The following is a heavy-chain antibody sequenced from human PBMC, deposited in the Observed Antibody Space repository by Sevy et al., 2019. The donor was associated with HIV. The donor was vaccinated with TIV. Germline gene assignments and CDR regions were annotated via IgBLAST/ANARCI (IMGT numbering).Heavy chain of an antibody. Sequence: GESLKISCAASGFTFINYAMHWVRQAPGKGLEWVAVISYDGSNKYYGDSVKGRFTISRDNSKNTLYLQMNSLRAEDTAVYYCARGCLFARLLLGELSFFDYWGQGTLVTVSS. J-gene: IGHJ4*02. CDR3: ARGCLFARLLLGELSFFDY. CDR1: GFTFINYA. CDR2: ISYDGSNK. D-gene: IGHD3-16*02. V-gene: IGHV3-30*04.